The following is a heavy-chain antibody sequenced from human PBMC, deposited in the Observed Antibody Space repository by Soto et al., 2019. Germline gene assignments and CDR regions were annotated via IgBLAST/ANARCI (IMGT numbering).Heavy chain of an antibody. J-gene: IGHJ5*02. CDR3: ARENRGISMLGNWFDP. D-gene: IGHD3-22*01. CDR1: GFTFSSYS. Sequence: PGGSLRLSCAASGFTFSSYSMNWVRQAPGKGLEWVSYITSSSSTIYYADSVKGRFTVSRDNAKNSLYLQMNSLRDEDTAVYYCARENRGISMLGNWFDPWGQGTLVTVSS. CDR2: ITSSSSTI. V-gene: IGHV3-48*02.